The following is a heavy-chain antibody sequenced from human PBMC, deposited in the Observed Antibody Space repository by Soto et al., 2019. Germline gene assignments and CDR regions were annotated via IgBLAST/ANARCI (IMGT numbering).Heavy chain of an antibody. J-gene: IGHJ4*02. CDR2: IYYSGST. Sequence: SETLSLTCTVSGGSISSGGYYWSWIRQHPGKGLEWIGYIYYSGSTYYNPSLKSRVTISVDTSKNQFSLKLSSVTAADTAVYYCATIAAAGTEYYFDYWGQGTLVTVSS. CDR3: ATIAAAGTEYYFDY. CDR1: GGSISSGGYY. V-gene: IGHV4-31*03. D-gene: IGHD6-13*01.